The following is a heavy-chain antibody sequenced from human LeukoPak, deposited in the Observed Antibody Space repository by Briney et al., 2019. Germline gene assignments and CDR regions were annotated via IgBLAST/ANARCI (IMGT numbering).Heavy chain of an antibody. J-gene: IGHJ4*02. Sequence: SETLSLTCAVSGYSISNDYYWGWIRQPPGKGLEWIGSIYHSGSTYYSPSLKSRVTISIDMSKNQLPLKLNSVTAADTAVYYCARHSRVTSSYTPLDYWGQGTLVTVSS. D-gene: IGHD2-2*02. CDR3: ARHSRVTSSYTPLDY. V-gene: IGHV4-38-2*01. CDR2: IYHSGST. CDR1: GYSISNDYY.